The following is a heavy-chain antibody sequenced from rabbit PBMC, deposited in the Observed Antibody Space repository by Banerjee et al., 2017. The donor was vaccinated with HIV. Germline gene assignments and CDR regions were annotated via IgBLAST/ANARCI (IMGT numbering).Heavy chain of an antibody. D-gene: IGHD2-1*01. CDR3: ARYSHDYGVALDL. CDR2: IYTSSGST. V-gene: IGHV1S40*01. Sequence: QSLEESGGDLVKPGASLTLTCIASGFSLSNNYVMCWVRQAPGKGLELIACIYTSSGSTWYANWAKGRFTISKTSSTTVTLQMTSLTAADTATYFCARYSHDYGVALDLWGPGTLVTVS. CDR1: GFSLSNNYV. J-gene: IGHJ4*01.